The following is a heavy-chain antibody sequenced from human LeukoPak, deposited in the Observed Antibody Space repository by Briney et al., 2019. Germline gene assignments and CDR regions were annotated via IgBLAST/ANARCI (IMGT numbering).Heavy chain of an antibody. CDR1: GFTFGSYA. V-gene: IGHV3-23*01. CDR3: AKKPGPLWELPQYYFDY. Sequence: GGSLRLSCAASGFTFGSYAMSWVRQAPGKGLEWVSAISGSGGSTYYADSVKGRFTISRDNSRNTLYLQMNSLRAEDTAVYYCAKKPGPLWELPQYYFDYWGQGTLVTVSS. CDR2: ISGSGGST. D-gene: IGHD1-26*01. J-gene: IGHJ4*02.